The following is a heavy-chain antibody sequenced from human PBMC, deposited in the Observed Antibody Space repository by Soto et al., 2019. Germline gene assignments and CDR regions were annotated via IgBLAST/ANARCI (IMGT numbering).Heavy chain of an antibody. CDR1: GYTFTSYG. D-gene: IGHD3-22*01. CDR2: ISAYNGNT. V-gene: IGHV1-18*01. CDR3: ARDHLQSITMIGPGCGMDV. J-gene: IGHJ6*02. Sequence: QVQLVQSGAEVKKPGASVKVSCKTSGYTFTSYGISWVRQAPGQGLEWMGWISAYNGNTNYAQKVQGRVTMTTDTSTSTAYMELRSLRSDDTAVYYCARDHLQSITMIGPGCGMDVWGQGTTVTVSS.